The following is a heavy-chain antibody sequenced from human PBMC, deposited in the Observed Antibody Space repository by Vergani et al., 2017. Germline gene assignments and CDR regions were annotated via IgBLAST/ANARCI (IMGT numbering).Heavy chain of an antibody. CDR1: GFSFNTFW. CDR2: IDEYGNRA. Sequence: EVQLVESGGGSVQSGGSLRLSCVASGFSFNTFWMHWVRQVPGKGLMWVARIDEYGNRATYGDFETGRFTIARDNAKNTVFLQMNNRRADEAGVYYCVRTEDWTGIACNTRFDSWGQGALVTVSS. V-gene: IGHV3-74*03. D-gene: IGHD3/OR15-3a*01. CDR3: VRTEDWTGIACNTRFDS. J-gene: IGHJ5*01.